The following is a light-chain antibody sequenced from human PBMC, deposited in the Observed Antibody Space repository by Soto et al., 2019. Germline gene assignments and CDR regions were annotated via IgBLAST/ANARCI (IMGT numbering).Light chain of an antibody. Sequence: DIQVTQSPSSLSAPVGDRVTITCRASQNIFTYLNWYQQRPGQAPNLLIYATSNLQSGVPSRFSGSGSGTDFTLTISSLQPEDFATYYCQHSYSSPTFGQGTKVDIK. CDR3: QHSYSSPT. V-gene: IGKV1-39*01. J-gene: IGKJ2*01. CDR2: ATS. CDR1: QNIFTY.